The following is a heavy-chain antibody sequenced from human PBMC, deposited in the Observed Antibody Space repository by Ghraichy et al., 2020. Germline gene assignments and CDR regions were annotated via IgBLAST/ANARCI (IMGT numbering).Heavy chain of an antibody. Sequence: GGSLRLSCAASGFTFNNYALSWVRQAPGKGPEWVSAISGSGGRTYYADSVKGRFTISRDNSKNTLYLQMNSLRAEDTAVYYCAKGVPGGDYGPGSRQYDLWGQGTLVTVSS. D-gene: IGHD4-17*01. CDR3: AKGVPGGDYGPGSRQYDL. CDR1: GFTFNNYA. J-gene: IGHJ5*02. V-gene: IGHV3-23*01. CDR2: ISGSGGRT.